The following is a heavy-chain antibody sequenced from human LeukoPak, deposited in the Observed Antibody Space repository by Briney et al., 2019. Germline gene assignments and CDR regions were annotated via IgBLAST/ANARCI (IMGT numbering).Heavy chain of an antibody. J-gene: IGHJ3*02. CDR3: ARKTYDSSGLIPHPGVFDI. D-gene: IGHD3-22*01. CDR1: GGSISTSNW. Sequence: PSETLSLTCAVSGGSISTSNWWSWVRQPPGKGLEWIGEIYHSGSINYNPSLKSRVTISVDKSKNQFSLKLSSVTAADTAVYYCARKTYDSSGLIPHPGVFDIWGQGTKVTVSS. V-gene: IGHV4-4*02. CDR2: IYHSGSI.